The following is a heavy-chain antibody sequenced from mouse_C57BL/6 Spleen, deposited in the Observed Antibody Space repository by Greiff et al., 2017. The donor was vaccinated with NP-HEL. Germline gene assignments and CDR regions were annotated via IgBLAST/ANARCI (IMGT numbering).Heavy chain of an antibody. V-gene: IGHV1-54*01. CDR2: INPGSGGT. CDR3: AREEGLGRYFDV. D-gene: IGHD4-1*01. CDR1: GYAFTTYL. J-gene: IGHJ1*03. Sequence: VQLQQSGAELVRPGTSVKVSCKASGYAFTTYLIEWVKQRPGQGLEWIGVINPGSGGTNYNEKFKGKATLTADKSSSTAYMQLSSLTSEDSAVYFCAREEGLGRYFDVWGTGTTVTVSS.